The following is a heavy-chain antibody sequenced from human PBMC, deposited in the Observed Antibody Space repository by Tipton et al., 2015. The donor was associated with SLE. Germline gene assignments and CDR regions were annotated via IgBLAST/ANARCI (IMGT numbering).Heavy chain of an antibody. CDR3: AKGYSSGLR. V-gene: IGHV3-30-3*01. J-gene: IGHJ4*02. CDR2: ISYDGSNK. D-gene: IGHD6-19*01. Sequence: RSLRLSCAASGFTFSSYAMHWVRQAPGKGLEWVAVISYDGSNKYYADSVKGRFTISRDNSKNTLYLQMNSLGAEDTAVYYCAKGYSSGLRWGQGTLVTVSS. CDR1: GFTFSSYA.